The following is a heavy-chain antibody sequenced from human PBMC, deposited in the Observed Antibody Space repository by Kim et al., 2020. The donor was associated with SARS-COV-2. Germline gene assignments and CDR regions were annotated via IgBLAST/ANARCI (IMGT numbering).Heavy chain of an antibody. D-gene: IGHD3-10*01. V-gene: IGHV3-53*01. CDR2: MYAAGTT. J-gene: IGHJ4*02. Sequence: GGSLRLSCTASGFSVSGNFMVWVRQAPGKGLEWVSGMYAAGTTYYADSVQGRFTISRDNSKNTLYLEMNSLRAEDTAVYYCARDGLLHIGERGLDDWGQGTLVTVSP. CDR3: ARDGLLHIGERGLDD. CDR1: GFSVSGNF.